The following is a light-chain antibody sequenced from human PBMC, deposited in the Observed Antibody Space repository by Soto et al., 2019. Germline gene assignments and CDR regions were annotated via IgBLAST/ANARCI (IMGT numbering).Light chain of an antibody. J-gene: IGKJ1*01. Sequence: EVVLTQSPGTLSLSPGERATLSCRANLSINKNYLAWYQQKPGQAPRLLIYAASSRATGIPDRFSGGGSGTDFTLTIGRLEPEDFAVYYCQQYGSAPRTFGQGTKV. V-gene: IGKV3-20*01. CDR1: LSINKNY. CDR3: QQYGSAPRT. CDR2: AAS.